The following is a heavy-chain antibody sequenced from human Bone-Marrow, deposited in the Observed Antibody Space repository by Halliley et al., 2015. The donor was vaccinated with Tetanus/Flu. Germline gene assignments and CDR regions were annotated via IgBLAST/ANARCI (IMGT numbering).Heavy chain of an antibody. CDR2: ISNTGST. CDR1: GDSVSSHY. D-gene: IGHD3-10*01. V-gene: IGHV4-59*02. J-gene: IGHJ1*01. Sequence: TLSLTCTVSGDSVSSHYWSWIRQPPGKRLEWIGYISNTGSTRYNPSLKSRVTISVDTSKNQFSLKLNPVYDSDTAIYYCAKNGRNSAGGAEFFHHWGQGTPVTVSS. CDR3: AKNGRNSAGGAEFFHH.